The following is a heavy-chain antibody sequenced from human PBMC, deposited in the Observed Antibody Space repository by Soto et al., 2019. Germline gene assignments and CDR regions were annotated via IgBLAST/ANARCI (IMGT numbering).Heavy chain of an antibody. CDR1: GGSISGYY. CDR2: IYYSGST. Sequence: TSETLSLTCTVYGGSISGYYWSWIRQPPGKGLEWIGYIYYSGSTNYNPSLKSRVTISVDTSKNQFSLKLSSVTAADTAVYYCARVYYYDSSGYYEYYFDYWGQATLVTVST. CDR3: ARVYYYDSSGYYEYYFDY. J-gene: IGHJ4*02. D-gene: IGHD3-22*01. V-gene: IGHV4-59*01.